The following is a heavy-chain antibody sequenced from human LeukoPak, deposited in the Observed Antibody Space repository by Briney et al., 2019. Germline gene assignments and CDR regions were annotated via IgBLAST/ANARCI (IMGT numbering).Heavy chain of an antibody. CDR2: INPSGGST. CDR1: GYTFTSFY. CDR3: ARGYYDSSGYDPGLGY. Sequence: ASVKLSCKASGYTFTSFYMQWVRQAPGQGLEWMGIINPSGGSTNYAQKFQGRVSMTRDTSTSTVYMELSSLRSEDTAMYWCARGYYDSSGYDPGLGYWGQGTLVTVSS. J-gene: IGHJ4*02. V-gene: IGHV1-46*01. D-gene: IGHD3-22*01.